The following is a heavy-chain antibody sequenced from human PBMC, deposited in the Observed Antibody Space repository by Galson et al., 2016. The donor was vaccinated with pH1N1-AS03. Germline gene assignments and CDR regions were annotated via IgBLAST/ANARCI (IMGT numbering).Heavy chain of an antibody. J-gene: IGHJ5*02. D-gene: IGHD2-15*01. CDR3: ARGVVDCSVHACSGTLRFYP. CDR1: GYTFTTYD. CDR2: MNPDSGNT. Sequence: SVKVSCKASGYTFTTYDINWVRQAPGQGLEWMGWMNPDSGNTGYAPSFQGRVTITRDPSISTAYMELSSLRSEDTAVYYCARGVVDCSVHACSGTLRFYPWGQGTLVTVSS. V-gene: IGHV1-8*03.